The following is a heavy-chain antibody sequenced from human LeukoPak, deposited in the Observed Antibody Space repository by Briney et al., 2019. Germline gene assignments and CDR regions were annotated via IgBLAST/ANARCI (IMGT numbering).Heavy chain of an antibody. CDR1: GFTVSSNY. Sequence: GGSLRLSCAASGFTVSSNYMSWVRQAPGKGLEWVSVIYSGGSTHYADSVKGRFTISRDNSKNTLYLQMNSLRAEDTAVYYCARLAAAGTDHNWFDPWGQGTLVTVSS. V-gene: IGHV3-66*02. CDR3: ARLAAAGTDHNWFDP. J-gene: IGHJ5*02. D-gene: IGHD6-13*01. CDR2: IYSGGST.